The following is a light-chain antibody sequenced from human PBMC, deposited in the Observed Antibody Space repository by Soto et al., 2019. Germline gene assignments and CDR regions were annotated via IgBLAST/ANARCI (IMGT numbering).Light chain of an antibody. CDR1: QSVSSY. CDR2: GAS. J-gene: IGKJ1*01. Sequence: ENVLTQSPGTLSLSPGERATLRCRASQSVSSYLAWYQQKPGQAPRLLVYGASXTATGIPDRFSGSGSGTDFTLTVSRLEPEDFAVYYGQQYGSSRWTFGQGTKVDIK. V-gene: IGKV3-20*01. CDR3: QQYGSSRWT.